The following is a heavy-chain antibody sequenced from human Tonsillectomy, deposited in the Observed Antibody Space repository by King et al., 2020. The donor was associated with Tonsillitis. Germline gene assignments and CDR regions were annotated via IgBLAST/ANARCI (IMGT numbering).Heavy chain of an antibody. CDR3: ASSRYYCFLN. V-gene: IGHV2-5*01. J-gene: IGHJ1*01. Sequence: ITLKESGPTLVKPTQTLTLTCTFSGFSLSTSEVGVGWIRQPPGKALEWLALIYWNDDKRYSPSLKSRLTITNDTSNNQVVLTMTNMDPVDTATYYCASSRYYCFLNWGQGTLVTVSS. CDR2: IYWNDDK. CDR1: GFSLSTSEVG. D-gene: IGHD3-10*01.